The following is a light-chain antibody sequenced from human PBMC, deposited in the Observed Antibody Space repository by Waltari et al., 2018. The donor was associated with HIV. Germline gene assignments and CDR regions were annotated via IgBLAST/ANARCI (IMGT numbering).Light chain of an antibody. V-gene: IGLV2-14*01. Sequence: QSALTQPASVSGSPGQSITISCTGTRRDVGGFTYVSWYQQYPGKAPRLMIYEVSNRPSGVSNRFSGSKSRNTASLTISGLQPEDEADYHCSSYTSSSTVVFGGGTRLTV. J-gene: IGLJ2*01. CDR1: RRDVGGFTY. CDR2: EVS. CDR3: SSYTSSSTVV.